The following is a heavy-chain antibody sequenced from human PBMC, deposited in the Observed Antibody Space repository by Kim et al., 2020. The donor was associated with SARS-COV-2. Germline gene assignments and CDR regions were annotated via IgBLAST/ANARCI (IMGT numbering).Heavy chain of an antibody. J-gene: IGHJ6*02. CDR1: GYSFTSYW. CDR3: ARHKYYRRGGVYGMDV. CDR2: IYPGDSDT. V-gene: IGHV5-51*01. Sequence: GESLKISCKGSGYSFTSYWIGWVRQMPGKGLEWMGIIYPGDSDTRYSPSFQGQVTISADKSISTAYLQWSSLKASDTAMYYCARHKYYRRGGVYGMDVWGQGTTVTVSS. D-gene: IGHD2-8*01.